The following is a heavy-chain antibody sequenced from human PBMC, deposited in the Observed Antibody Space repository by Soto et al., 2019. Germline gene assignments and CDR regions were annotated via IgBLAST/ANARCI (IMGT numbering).Heavy chain of an antibody. V-gene: IGHV1-3*01. CDR1: GYTFTSYA. Sequence: ASVKVSCKASGYTFTSYAMHWVRQAPGQRLEWMGWINAGNGNTKYSQKFQGRVTITRDTSASTAYMELSSLRSEDTAVYYCARDLGYESYYDFWSGYYTAGPLDYWGQGTLVTVSS. CDR3: ARDLGYESYYDFWSGYYTAGPLDY. D-gene: IGHD3-3*01. J-gene: IGHJ4*02. CDR2: INAGNGNT.